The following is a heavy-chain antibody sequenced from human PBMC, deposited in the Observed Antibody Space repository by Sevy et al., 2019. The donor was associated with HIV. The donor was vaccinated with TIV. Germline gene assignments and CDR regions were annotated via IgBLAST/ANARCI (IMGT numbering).Heavy chain of an antibody. CDR2: IKQDGSEK. D-gene: IGHD3-16*02. CDR3: ARYYVWGSYRIDY. CDR1: GFTFSSYW. J-gene: IGHJ4*02. V-gene: IGHV3-7*03. Sequence: GGSLRLSCAASGFTFSSYWMSWVRQAPGKGLEWVANIKQDGSEKYYVDSVKGRFTISRDNAKNSLYLQMNSLRAKDTAVYYCARYYVWGSYRIDYWGQGTLVTVSS.